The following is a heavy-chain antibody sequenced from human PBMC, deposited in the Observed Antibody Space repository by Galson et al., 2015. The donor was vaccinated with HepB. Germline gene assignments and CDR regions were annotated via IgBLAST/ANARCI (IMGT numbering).Heavy chain of an antibody. V-gene: IGHV3-30*18. Sequence: SLRLSCAASGFTFSSYGMHWVRQAPGKGLEWVAVISYDGSNKYYADSVKGRFTISRDNSKNTLYLQMNSLRAEDTAVYYCAKANSSGWYEYYYYYYYGMDVWGQGTTVTVSS. J-gene: IGHJ6*02. CDR2: ISYDGSNK. CDR3: AKANSSGWYEYYYYYYYGMDV. D-gene: IGHD6-19*01. CDR1: GFTFSSYG.